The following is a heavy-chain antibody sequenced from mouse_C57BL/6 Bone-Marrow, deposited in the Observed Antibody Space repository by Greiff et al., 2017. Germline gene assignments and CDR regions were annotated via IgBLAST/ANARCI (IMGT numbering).Heavy chain of an antibody. D-gene: IGHD2-2*01. J-gene: IGHJ2*01. CDR1: GYSFTSYY. CDR2: IYPGGGNT. CDR3: ARTLLWLRRDFDY. V-gene: IGHV1-66*01. Sequence: QVQLQQSGPELVKPGASVKISCTASGYSFTSYYIHWVKQRPGQGLEWIGWIYPGGGNTKYNEKFKGKATLTADTASSTAYMQLSSLTSEDAAVYYCARTLLWLRRDFDYWGQGTTLTVSS.